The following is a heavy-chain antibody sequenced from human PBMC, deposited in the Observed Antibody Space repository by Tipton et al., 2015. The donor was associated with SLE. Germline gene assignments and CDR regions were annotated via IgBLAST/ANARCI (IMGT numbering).Heavy chain of an antibody. V-gene: IGHV4-39*07. CDR3: ARDEYRYDATGYHLLGHFDF. CDR2: VYYTGNT. CDR1: GGSISSSSYY. Sequence: TLSLTCTVPGGSISSSSYYWGWIRQPPGKGLEWVGTVYYTGNTFYNPSLKSRVTISVDTSKNQFSLNLSSVTAADTAVYYCARDEYRYDATGYHLLGHFDFWGQGTLVTVSS. J-gene: IGHJ4*02. D-gene: IGHD3-22*01.